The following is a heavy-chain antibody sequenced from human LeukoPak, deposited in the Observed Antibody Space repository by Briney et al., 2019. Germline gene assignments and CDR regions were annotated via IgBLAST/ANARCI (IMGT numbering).Heavy chain of an antibody. CDR3: ARSLAGAAGTIDY. Sequence: SETLSLTCTVSGFSISNGYYWGWIRQPPGKGLEWIGNIHHSGSTYYNPSLESRVTMSVDSSKNQFSLRLRSLTAADTAVYYCARSLAGAAGTIDYWGQGTLVTVSS. CDR1: GFSISNGYY. J-gene: IGHJ4*02. D-gene: IGHD1-26*01. V-gene: IGHV4-38-2*02. CDR2: IHHSGST.